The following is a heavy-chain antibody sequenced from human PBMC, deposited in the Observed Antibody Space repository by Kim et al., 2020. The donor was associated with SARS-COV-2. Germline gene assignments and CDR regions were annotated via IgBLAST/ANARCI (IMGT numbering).Heavy chain of an antibody. CDR3: AKDTLYGDYPLHYYYGMDV. Sequence: GGSLRLSCAASGFTFSSYGMHWVRQAPGKGLEWVAVISYDGSNKYYADSVKGRFTISRDNSKNTLYLQMNSLRAEDTAVYYCAKDTLYGDYPLHYYYGMDVWGQGTTVTVSS. V-gene: IGHV3-30*18. CDR1: GFTFSSYG. D-gene: IGHD4-17*01. CDR2: ISYDGSNK. J-gene: IGHJ6*02.